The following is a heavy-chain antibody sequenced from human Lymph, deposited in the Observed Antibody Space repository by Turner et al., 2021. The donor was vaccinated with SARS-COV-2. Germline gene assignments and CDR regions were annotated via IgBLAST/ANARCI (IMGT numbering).Heavy chain of an antibody. D-gene: IGHD5-12*01. CDR3: ARLPIARGYSGYDFYYFDY. J-gene: IGHJ4*02. CDR2: IYSGDSDN. V-gene: IGHV5-51*01. Sequence: EVQLVQSGAEVKQPGESLKISCKGSGYSFPTYWIGWGRQMPGKGLEWMGSIYSGDSDNRYSSSFQGQVTISADKSISTAYLQWSSLKASDTAMYYCARLPIARGYSGYDFYYFDYWGQGTLVTVSS. CDR1: GYSFPTYW.